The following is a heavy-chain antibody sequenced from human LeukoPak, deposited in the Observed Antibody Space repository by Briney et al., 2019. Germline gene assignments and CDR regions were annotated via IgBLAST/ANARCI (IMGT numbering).Heavy chain of an antibody. CDR1: GGSISSGGYY. J-gene: IGHJ4*02. V-gene: IGHV4-30-2*01. D-gene: IGHD2-2*03. CDR3: ARNGCARVDY. CDR2: IYHSGST. Sequence: SETLSLTCTVSGGSISSGGYYWSWIRQPPGKGLEWIGYIYHSGSTYYNPSLKSRVTISVDRSKNQFSLKLSSVTAADTAVYYCARNGCARVDYWGQGTLVTVPS.